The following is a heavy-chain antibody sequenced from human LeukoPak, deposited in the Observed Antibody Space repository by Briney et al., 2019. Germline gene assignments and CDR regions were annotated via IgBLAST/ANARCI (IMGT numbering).Heavy chain of an antibody. J-gene: IGHJ6*02. D-gene: IGHD6-13*01. CDR2: ISGSGGST. V-gene: IGHV3-23*01. CDR3: AKDIKAVSYSSSWYYYYYGMDV. CDR1: GFTFSSYA. Sequence: PGGSLRLSCAASGFTFSSYAMSWVRQAPGKGLEWVSAISGSGGSTYYADSVKGRFTISRDNSKNTLYLQMNSLRAEDTAVYYCAKDIKAVSYSSSWYYYYYGMDVWGQGTTVTVSS.